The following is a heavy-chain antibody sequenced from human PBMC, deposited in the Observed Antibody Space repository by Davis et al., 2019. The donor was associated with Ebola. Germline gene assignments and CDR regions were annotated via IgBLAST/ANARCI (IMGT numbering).Heavy chain of an antibody. D-gene: IGHD2-2*01. CDR1: GFTFSSYA. Sequence: GESLKISCAASGFTFSSYAMSWVRQAPGKGLEWVSTISGSGGSTYYADSVKGRFTISRDNSKNTLYLQMNSRRAEDTAVDYCAKVEGIVVVPAAIRNYYGMDVWGQGTTVTVSS. CDR2: ISGSGGST. V-gene: IGHV3-23*01. J-gene: IGHJ6*02. CDR3: AKVEGIVVVPAAIRNYYGMDV.